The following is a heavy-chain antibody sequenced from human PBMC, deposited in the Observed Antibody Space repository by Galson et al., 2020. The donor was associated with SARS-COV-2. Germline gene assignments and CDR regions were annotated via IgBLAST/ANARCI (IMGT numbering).Heavy chain of an antibody. Sequence: GGSRRLSCAASGFTFSSYAMSWVRQAPGKGLEWVSAISGSGGSTYYADSVKGRLTISRDNSKNTLYLQMNSLRAEDPAVYYCAKDRRRAGAGTEDYWGQGTLVTVSS. CDR3: AKDRRRAGAGTEDY. CDR1: GFTFSSYA. V-gene: IGHV3-23*01. CDR2: ISGSGGST. D-gene: IGHD6-19*01. J-gene: IGHJ4*02.